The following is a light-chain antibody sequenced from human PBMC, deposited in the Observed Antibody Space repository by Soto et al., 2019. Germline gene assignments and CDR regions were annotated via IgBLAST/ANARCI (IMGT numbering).Light chain of an antibody. V-gene: IGLV2-14*01. CDR1: SSDVGSYNY. CDR2: DVS. CDR3: SSYTTTNTQV. Sequence: QSALTQPASVSGSPGQSIAVSCTGTSSDVGSYNYVSWYQQYPGKAPKLVIYDVSNRPSGVSTRFSGSKSGNTASLTISGLQAEDEADYYCSSYTTTNTQVFGGGTKLTVL. J-gene: IGLJ2*01.